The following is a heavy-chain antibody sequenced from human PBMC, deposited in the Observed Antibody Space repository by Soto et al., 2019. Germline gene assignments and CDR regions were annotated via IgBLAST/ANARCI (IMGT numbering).Heavy chain of an antibody. D-gene: IGHD3-3*01. V-gene: IGHV3-30*18. J-gene: IGHJ6*02. Sequence: GGSLRLSCAASGFTFSTYGMHWVRQAPGKGLEWVAVISYDGSNKYYADSVKGQFTISRDNTKNTLYLEMNRLRAEDKAVYYCANSRYSWSGYYYYGMDVWGQGTTVTVSS. CDR2: ISYDGSNK. CDR3: ANSRYSWSGYYYYGMDV. CDR1: GFTFSTYG.